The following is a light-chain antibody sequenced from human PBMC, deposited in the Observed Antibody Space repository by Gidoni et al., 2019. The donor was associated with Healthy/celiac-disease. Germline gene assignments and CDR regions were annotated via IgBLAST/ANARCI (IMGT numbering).Light chain of an antibody. J-gene: IGLJ1*01. CDR2: KDS. V-gene: IGLV3-25*03. CDR3: QSADSSGTYPLV. CDR1: ALPTQY. Sequence: SYELTQPPSVSVSPGQTARITCSGDALPTQYAYWYPQKPGQAPVLVIYKDSERPSGIPERFSGSSSGTTVTLTISGVQAEDEADYYCQSADSSGTYPLVFGTGTKVTVL.